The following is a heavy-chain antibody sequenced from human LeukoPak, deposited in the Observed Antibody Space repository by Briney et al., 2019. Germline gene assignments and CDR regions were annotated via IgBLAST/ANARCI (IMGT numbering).Heavy chain of an antibody. CDR3: GARRAFDI. CDR2: IYYSGST. Sequence: SETLSLTCTVSGGSISSSAYYWVWIRQPPGKGLEWIGSIYYSGSTYYNPSLKSRVTISVNTSKNQFSLKLTSVTAADTAVYFCGARRAFDIWGQGTMVTVSS. V-gene: IGHV4-39*07. CDR1: GGSISSSAYY. D-gene: IGHD6-6*01. J-gene: IGHJ3*02.